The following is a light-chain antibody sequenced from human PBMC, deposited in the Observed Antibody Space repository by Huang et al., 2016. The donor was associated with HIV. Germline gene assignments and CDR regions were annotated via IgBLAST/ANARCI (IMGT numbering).Light chain of an antibody. CDR2: KLS. CDR3: MQAPCRRRPIRTSALST. CDR1: ERLLSSDGNIY. Sequence: VVLTQSPVSLPATLGQPAAIACQSHERLLSSDGNIYLNWFHQRPCHSPSRLLFKLSKRYAGVPVRFSAGGSGTDFTLFISGVESEDVGDYYCMQAPCRRRPIRTSALSTF. V-gene: IGKV2-30*01. J-gene: IGKJ3*01.